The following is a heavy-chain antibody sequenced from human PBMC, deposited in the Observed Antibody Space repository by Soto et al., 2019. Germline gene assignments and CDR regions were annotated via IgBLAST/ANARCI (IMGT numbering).Heavy chain of an antibody. CDR1: GGSISSGGYY. CDR3: ARNDWTGPLLWFDP. J-gene: IGHJ5*02. Sequence: SETLSLTCTVSGGSISSGGYYWSWIRQHPGKGLEWIGYIYYSGSTYYNPSLKSRVTISVDTSKNQFSLKLSSVTPEDTAVYYCARNDWTGPLLWFDPWGQGTLVTVSS. V-gene: IGHV4-31*03. D-gene: IGHD3-9*01. CDR2: IYYSGST.